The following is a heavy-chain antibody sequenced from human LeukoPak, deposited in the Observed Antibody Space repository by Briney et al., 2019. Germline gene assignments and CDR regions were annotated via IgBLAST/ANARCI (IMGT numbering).Heavy chain of an antibody. CDR1: GGSISSSSYY. D-gene: IGHD2-21*01. J-gene: IGHJ6*03. V-gene: IGHV4-61*05. Sequence: PSETLSLTCTVSGGSISSSSYYWGWIRQPPGKGLEWIGYVFYSDDSNYNPSLKSRVTISIDTSENQFSLNLNSVTAADTAVYYCARHIYGAYYYMDVWGKGTTVTVSS. CDR3: ARHIYGAYYYMDV. CDR2: VFYSDDS.